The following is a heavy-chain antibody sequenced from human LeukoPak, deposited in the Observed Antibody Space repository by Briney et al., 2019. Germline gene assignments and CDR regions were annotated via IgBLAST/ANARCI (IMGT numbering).Heavy chain of an antibody. CDR2: IWSDTTNK. V-gene: IGHV3-33*01. J-gene: IGHJ4*02. Sequence: GRSLRPPCAASGFTFSSYAMHWVRQAPGKGLEWVAVIWSDTTNKYYADSVKGRFTISRDNSKNTLYLQMSSLRAEDTAMYYCARDRLTTVTTFHFDYWGQGTLVTVSS. CDR1: GFTFSSYA. D-gene: IGHD4-17*01. CDR3: ARDRLTTVTTFHFDY.